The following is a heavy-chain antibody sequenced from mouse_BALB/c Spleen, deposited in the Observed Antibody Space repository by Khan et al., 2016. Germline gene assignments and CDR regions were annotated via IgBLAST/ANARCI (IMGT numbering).Heavy chain of an antibody. V-gene: IGHV4-1*02. Sequence: EVQLLESGGGLVQPGGSLKLSCAVSGFDFSRYWMSWVRQALGKGLEWIGEINTDSSTINYTPSLKDKFIISRDNAKNTLYLQMSKVSSEDTALDDCARLDYYGLRAYWGQGTLVTVSA. CDR3: ARLDYYGLRAY. D-gene: IGHD1-1*01. CDR2: INTDSSTI. J-gene: IGHJ3*01. CDR1: GFDFSRYW.